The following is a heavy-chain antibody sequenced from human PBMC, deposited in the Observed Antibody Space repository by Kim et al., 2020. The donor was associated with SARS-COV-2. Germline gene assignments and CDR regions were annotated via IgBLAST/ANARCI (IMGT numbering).Heavy chain of an antibody. CDR3: AKDLLYYYDTTGYYDY. V-gene: IGHV3-23*01. CDR2: ISGTDNYT. CDR1: GFTFSSYA. Sequence: GGSLRLSCAASGFTFSSYAMSWVRQAPGKGLEWVSAISGTDNYTYYADSVKGRFTISRDNSKNTLSLRMNSLRAEDTAVYYCAKDLLYYYDTTGYYDYWGQGTLVTVSS. J-gene: IGHJ4*02. D-gene: IGHD3-22*01.